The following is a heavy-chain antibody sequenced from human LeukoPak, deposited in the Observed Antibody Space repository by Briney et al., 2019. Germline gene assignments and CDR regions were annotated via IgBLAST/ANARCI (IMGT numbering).Heavy chain of an antibody. CDR1: GFTFSSYA. J-gene: IGHJ5*02. CDR3: VRESPVAAVGRSWFDP. Sequence: GGSLRLSCAASGFTFSSYATSWVRQAPGEGLEWASTVSGSNGNTHYADSVKGRFTISRDNSKNTLYLQMNSLRAEDTAVYYCVRESPVAAVGRSWFDPWGQGTLVTVSS. V-gene: IGHV3-23*01. D-gene: IGHD6-13*01. CDR2: VSGSNGNT.